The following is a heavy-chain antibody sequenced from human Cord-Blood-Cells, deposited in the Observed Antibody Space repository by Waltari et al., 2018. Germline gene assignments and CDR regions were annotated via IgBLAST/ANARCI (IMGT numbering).Heavy chain of an antibody. V-gene: IGHV1-69*09. D-gene: IGHD1-7*01. J-gene: IGHJ3*02. Sequence: QVQLVQSGAEVKKPGSSVKVSCKASGGTFSSYAISWVRQAPGQGLEWMGRIIHILGIANYAQKFQGRVTITADKSTSTAYMELSSLRSEDTAVYYCARNWNYDAFDIWGQGTMVTVSS. CDR2: IIHILGIA. CDR1: GGTFSSYA. CDR3: ARNWNYDAFDI.